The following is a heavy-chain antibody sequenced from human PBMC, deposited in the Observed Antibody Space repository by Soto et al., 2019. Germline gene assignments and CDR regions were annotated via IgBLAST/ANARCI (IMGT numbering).Heavy chain of an antibody. CDR3: AGWGGNDDNY. J-gene: IGHJ4*02. CDR1: GFTFGTYW. CDR2: INPDGNVG. Sequence: GWSLRLSCVGSGFTFGTYWMNWVRQAPGKGLEWVANINPDGNVGTYVDSVRGRFTTSRDNAKNSLYLQMNSLRADDTAVYFCAGWGGNDDNYCGQGIRVTVSP. D-gene: IGHD3-16*01. V-gene: IGHV3-7*03.